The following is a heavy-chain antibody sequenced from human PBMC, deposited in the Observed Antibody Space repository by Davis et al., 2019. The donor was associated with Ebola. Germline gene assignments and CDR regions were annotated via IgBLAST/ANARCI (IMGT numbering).Heavy chain of an antibody. J-gene: IGHJ6*03. CDR3: AGDSSGYNYERLYYTYYMDV. V-gene: IGHV3-23*01. Sequence: GGSLRLSCAASGFMFSNYAMNWVRQAPGKGLEWVSLISGSGGGKYYADSVRGRFTISRDNSKNTMYLQMSSLRADDTAVYYCAGDSSGYNYERLYYTYYMDVWGRGTTVSVSS. CDR1: GFMFSNYA. CDR2: ISGSGGGK. D-gene: IGHD3-22*01.